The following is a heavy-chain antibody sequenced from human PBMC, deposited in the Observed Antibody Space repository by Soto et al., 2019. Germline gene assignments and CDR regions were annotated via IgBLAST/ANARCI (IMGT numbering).Heavy chain of an antibody. Sequence: GGSLRLSCAASGFILRGNYMHWVRQAPGKGLEWVSTIYSGGSTDYADSMKGRFTISRDNSENTLYLQMNSLRAEDTAVYYCARDIGHLGTFDYWGQGVQVTVSS. CDR2: IYSGGST. CDR3: ARDIGHLGTFDY. V-gene: IGHV3-66*01. D-gene: IGHD3-16*01. J-gene: IGHJ4*02. CDR1: GFILRGNY.